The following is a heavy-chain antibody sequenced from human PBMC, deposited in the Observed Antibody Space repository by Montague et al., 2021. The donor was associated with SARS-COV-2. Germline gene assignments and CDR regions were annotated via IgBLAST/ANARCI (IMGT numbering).Heavy chain of an antibody. CDR1: GGSISGYY. J-gene: IGHJ6*02. CDR2: IYYSGST. CDR3: ARLLRSCSNGVCRTYYYYAMDV. D-gene: IGHD2-8*01. V-gene: IGHV4-59*01. Sequence: SETLSLTCTVSGGSISGYYWSWIRQSPGKGLEWIGYIYYSGSTQYNPXLESRVTVSVDRSKNQVSLKSSSVTPADTAVYCCARLLRSCSNGVCRTYYYYAMDVWGQGTTVTVFS.